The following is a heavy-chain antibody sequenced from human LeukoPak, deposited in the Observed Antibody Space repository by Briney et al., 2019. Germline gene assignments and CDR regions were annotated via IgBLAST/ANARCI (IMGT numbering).Heavy chain of an antibody. CDR1: GFPFSSYG. V-gene: IGHV3-30*03. J-gene: IGHJ4*02. CDR3: AGSWFYRDYFEY. Sequence: PGGSLRLSCAASGFPFSSYGMHWVRQAPGKGLEWVAVLSYDGSNEYYADSVKGRFTISRDNSKNTLYLQMNSPRVEDTAVYYCAGSWFYRDYFEYWGQGTLVTVSS. CDR2: LSYDGSNE. D-gene: IGHD3-10*01.